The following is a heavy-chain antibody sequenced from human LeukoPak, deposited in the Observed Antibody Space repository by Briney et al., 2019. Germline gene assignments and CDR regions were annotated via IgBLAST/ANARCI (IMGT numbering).Heavy chain of an antibody. CDR3: AKNRSPRGYSYGFSSYYSAY. Sequence: GGSLRLSCAASGFTFSSYAMSWVRQAPGKGLEWVSAISGSGGSTYYADSVKGRFTISRDNSKNTLYLQMNSLRAEDTAVYYCAKNRSPRGYSYGFSSYYSAYWGQGTLVTVSS. D-gene: IGHD5-18*01. CDR2: ISGSGGST. J-gene: IGHJ4*02. CDR1: GFTFSSYA. V-gene: IGHV3-23*01.